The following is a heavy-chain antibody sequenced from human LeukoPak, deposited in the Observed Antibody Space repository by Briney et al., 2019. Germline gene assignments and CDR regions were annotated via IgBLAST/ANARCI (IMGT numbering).Heavy chain of an antibody. V-gene: IGHV1-69*04. J-gene: IGHJ4*02. CDR2: IIPILGIT. D-gene: IGHD3-16*02. Sequence: ASVKVSCKASGGTFSSYAISWVRQAPGQGLEWMGRIIPILGITNYAQKFQGRVTITADKSASTAYMELISLRSEDTAVYYCARLGELSLTSSDYWGQGTLVTVSS. CDR1: GGTFSSYA. CDR3: ARLGELSLTSSDY.